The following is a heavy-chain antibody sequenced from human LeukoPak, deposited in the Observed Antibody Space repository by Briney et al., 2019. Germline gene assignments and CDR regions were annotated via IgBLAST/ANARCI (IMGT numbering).Heavy chain of an antibody. J-gene: IGHJ4*02. D-gene: IGHD6-13*01. V-gene: IGHV4-59*01. CDR1: GGSISSYY. Sequence: SETLSLTCTVSGGSISSYYWSWIRQPPGKGLEWIGYINYSGSTNYNPSLKSRVTISVDTSKNQFSLKLSSVTAADTAVYYCAREVWYGGFDYWAREPWSPSPQ. CDR3: AREVWYGGFDY. CDR2: INYSGST.